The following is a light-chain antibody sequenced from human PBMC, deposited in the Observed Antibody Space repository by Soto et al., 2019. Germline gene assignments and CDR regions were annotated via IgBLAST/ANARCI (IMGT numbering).Light chain of an antibody. CDR2: GAS. Sequence: EIVMTQSPVTLSMSPGETATLSCRASVTVATNVAWYQQTPGQAPRLLIYGASTRATGIPDRFSGSGSGTDFTLTISRLEPEDFAVYYCQQYGSSFRTFGQRSKVDIK. V-gene: IGKV3-20*01. CDR1: VTVATN. CDR3: QQYGSSFRT. J-gene: IGKJ1*01.